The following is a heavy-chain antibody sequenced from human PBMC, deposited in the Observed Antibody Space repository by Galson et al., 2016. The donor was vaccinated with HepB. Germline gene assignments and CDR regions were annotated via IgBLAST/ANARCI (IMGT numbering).Heavy chain of an antibody. CDR1: GFKFDDYG. V-gene: IGHV3-20*04. J-gene: IGHJ4*02. CDR3: ARATPYYDILTGYYNYYFDY. Sequence: SLRLSCAASGFKFDDYGVSWVRQAPGKGLGWVSGINWNGGSTGYVDSVKGRFTIARDNAKNSLYLQMNSLRAEDTALYYCARATPYYDILTGYYNYYFDYWGQGTLVTVSS. D-gene: IGHD3-9*01. CDR2: INWNGGST.